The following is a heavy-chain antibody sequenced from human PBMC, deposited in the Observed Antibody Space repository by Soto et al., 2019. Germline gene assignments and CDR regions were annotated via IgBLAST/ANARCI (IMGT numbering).Heavy chain of an antibody. V-gene: IGHV1-69*01. Sequence: QVQLVQSGAEVKKPGSSVKVSCKASGGTFSSYAISWVRQAPGQGLKWMGGIIPIFGTANYAQKFQGRVTITADESTSTAYMELSSLRSEDTAVYYCAAAKKVYYGSSNPCFDYWCQGTLVTVSS. CDR3: AAAKKVYYGSSNPCFDY. D-gene: IGHD3-22*01. CDR2: IIPIFGTA. CDR1: GGTFSSYA. J-gene: IGHJ4*02.